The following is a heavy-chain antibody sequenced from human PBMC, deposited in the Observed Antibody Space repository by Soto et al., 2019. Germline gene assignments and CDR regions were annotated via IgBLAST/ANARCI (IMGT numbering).Heavy chain of an antibody. J-gene: IGHJ4*02. CDR1: TDSSSFTNSY. V-gene: IGHV4-39*01. D-gene: IGHD3-10*01. CDR3: ARHRIEVVWRGFDF. Sequence: SETLSLTCTVSTDSSSFTNSYWGWIRQPPGKGLQWIGSSSYNGGTFYNPSLKGRVVISFDTSKKQSSLQVTSVTAAVTTVYFCARHRIEVVWRGFDFWGQGSPVTVSS. CDR2: SSYNGGT.